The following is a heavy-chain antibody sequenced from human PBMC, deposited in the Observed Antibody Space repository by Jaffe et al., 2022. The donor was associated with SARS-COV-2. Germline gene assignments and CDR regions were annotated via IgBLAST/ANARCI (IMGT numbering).Heavy chain of an antibody. CDR2: IKSKTDGGTT. Sequence: EVQLVESGGGLVKPGGSLRLSCAASGFTFSNAWMSWVRQAPGKGLEWVGRIKSKTDGGTTDYAAPVKGRFTISRDDSKNTLYLQMNSLKTEDTAVYYCTTEINYDILPFGGTNYGMDVWGQGTTVTVSS. CDR1: GFTFSNAW. CDR3: TTEINYDILPFGGTNYGMDV. D-gene: IGHD3-9*01. V-gene: IGHV3-15*01. J-gene: IGHJ6*02.